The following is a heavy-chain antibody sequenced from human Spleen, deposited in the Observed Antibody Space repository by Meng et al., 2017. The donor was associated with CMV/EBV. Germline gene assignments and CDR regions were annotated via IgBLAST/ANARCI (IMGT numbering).Heavy chain of an antibody. CDR2: INPNSGDT. CDR3: ARDRRLSSGYFYYFEY. J-gene: IGHJ4*02. CDR1: VYTFMGYY. V-gene: IGHV1-2*02. D-gene: IGHD6-19*01. Sequence: ASVKVSCKTSVYTFMGYYMHWVRQPPGQGLEWMGWINPNSGDTDYAQKFRGRVTMTRDASTTSAFMELSGLKSDDTAVYYCARDRRLSSGYFYYFEYWGQGTPVTVSS.